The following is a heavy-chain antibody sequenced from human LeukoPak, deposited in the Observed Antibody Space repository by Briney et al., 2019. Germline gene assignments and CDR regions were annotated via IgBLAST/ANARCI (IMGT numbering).Heavy chain of an antibody. CDR1: GGSFSGYY. CDR3: ASTRRAPTYYYGSGSYRSPYNWFDP. V-gene: IGHV4-34*01. D-gene: IGHD3-10*01. CDR2: INHSGST. J-gene: IGHJ5*02. Sequence: SETLSLTCAVYGGSFSGYYWSWIRQPPGKGLEWIGEINHSGSTNYNPSLKSRVTISVDTSKNQFSLKLSSVTAADTAVYYCASTRRAPTYYYGSGSYRSPYNWFDPWGQGTLVTVYS.